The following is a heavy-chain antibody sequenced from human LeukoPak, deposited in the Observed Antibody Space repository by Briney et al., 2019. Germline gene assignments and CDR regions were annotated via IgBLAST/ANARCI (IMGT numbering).Heavy chain of an antibody. CDR1: GGSISSYY. CDR3: ARAPVVGSVDC. V-gene: IGHV4-59*01. CDR2: IYYSGST. J-gene: IGHJ4*02. Sequence: SETLSLTCTVSGGSISSYYWSWIRQPPGKGLEWIGYIYYSGSTNYNPSLKGRVTISVDTSKNQFSLKLSSVTAADTAVYYCARAPVVGSVDCWGQGTLVTVSS. D-gene: IGHD1-26*01.